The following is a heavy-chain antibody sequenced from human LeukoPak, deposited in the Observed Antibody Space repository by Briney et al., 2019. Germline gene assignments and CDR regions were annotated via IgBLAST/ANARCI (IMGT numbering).Heavy chain of an antibody. V-gene: IGHV3-23*01. CDR1: GFTLSSYA. CDR2: ISGSGGST. D-gene: IGHD4-11*01. Sequence: GGSLRLSCAASGFTLSSYAMSWVRQAPGKGLEWVSAISGSGGSTYYADSVKGRFTISRDNSKNTLYLQMNSLRAEDTAVYYCAKGRETTVTTYDRYYYYYMDVWGKGTTVTVSS. CDR3: AKGRETTVTTYDRYYYYYMDV. J-gene: IGHJ6*03.